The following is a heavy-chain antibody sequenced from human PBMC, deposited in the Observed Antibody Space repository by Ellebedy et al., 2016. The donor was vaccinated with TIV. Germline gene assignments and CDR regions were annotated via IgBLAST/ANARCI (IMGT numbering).Heavy chain of an antibody. V-gene: IGHV1-46*01. D-gene: IGHD2-21*02. CDR1: GYSFTTYY. CDR3: ARDAGVGIVVVTAMFDY. Sequence: AASVKVSRKASGYSFTTYYMHWVRQAPGQGLEWMGMINPSGGITRHSQKFQGRVTMTRDTSTSTVYMELSSLRSEDTAVYYCARDAGVGIVVVTAMFDYWGQGTLVTVSS. J-gene: IGHJ4*02. CDR2: INPSGGIT.